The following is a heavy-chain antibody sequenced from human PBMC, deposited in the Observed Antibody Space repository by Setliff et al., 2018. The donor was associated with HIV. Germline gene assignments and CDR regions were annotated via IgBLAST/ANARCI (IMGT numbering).Heavy chain of an antibody. D-gene: IGHD1-20*01. CDR2: IYSGDSGGST. CDR3: VKDRTYMAFDI. V-gene: IGHV3-53*01. CDR1: GFSVSSSY. Sequence: PGGSLRLSCAASGFSVSSSYMSWVRQAPGKGLEWVSVIYSGDSGGSTYYADSVKGRFAISRDNSKNTLYLQMNSLRAADTAVYYCVKDRTYMAFDIWGQGTMVTVSS. J-gene: IGHJ3*02.